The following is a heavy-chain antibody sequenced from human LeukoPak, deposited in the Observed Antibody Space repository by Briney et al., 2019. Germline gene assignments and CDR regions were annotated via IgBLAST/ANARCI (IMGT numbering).Heavy chain of an antibody. D-gene: IGHD3-22*01. CDR3: ARGGYDLDY. Sequence: GASPQVSCKASGYSFTDYYIHWVRQAPGQGLEWMGWINPFSGGTKYAQKFQGWVTMTRDTSISTAYMELSRLTSDDTAVYYCARGGYDLDYWGQGTLVTVSS. V-gene: IGHV1-2*04. CDR2: INPFSGGT. CDR1: GYSFTDYY. J-gene: IGHJ4*02.